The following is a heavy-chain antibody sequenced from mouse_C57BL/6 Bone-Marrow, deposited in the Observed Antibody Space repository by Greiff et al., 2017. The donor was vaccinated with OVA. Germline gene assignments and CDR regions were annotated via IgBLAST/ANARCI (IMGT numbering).Heavy chain of an antibody. CDR2: IDPSDSYT. V-gene: IGHV1-69*01. CDR3: AREGLGYAMDY. CDR1: GYTFTSYW. J-gene: IGHJ4*01. D-gene: IGHD2-10*02. Sequence: QVQLQQPGAELVMPGASVKLSCKASGYTFTSYWMHWVKQRPGQGLEWIGEIDPSDSYTNYNQKFKGKSTLTVDKSSSTAYMQLSSLTSADSAVYYCAREGLGYAMDYWGQGTSVTVSS.